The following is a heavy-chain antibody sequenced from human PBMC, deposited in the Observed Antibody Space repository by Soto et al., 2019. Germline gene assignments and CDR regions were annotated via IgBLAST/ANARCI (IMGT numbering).Heavy chain of an antibody. CDR2: IVLGNGNT. CDR3: ATRIGNIGWYWLDT. Sequence: SVKVSCKASGFTFTSSAVQRVRQARGQRLGWIGWIVLGNGNTNYAQKFQERVTITSDMSTSTAYMEVRSLTSEDTAVYYCATRIGNIGWYWLDTWGQGTLVTAPQ. J-gene: IGHJ5*02. V-gene: IGHV1-58*01. CDR1: GFTFTSSA. D-gene: IGHD6-19*01.